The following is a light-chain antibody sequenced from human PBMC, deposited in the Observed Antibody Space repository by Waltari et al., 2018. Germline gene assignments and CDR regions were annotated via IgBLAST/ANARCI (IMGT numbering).Light chain of an antibody. Sequence: EIVMPQSPATLSVSPGERANLSCRASQSVSSNLAWYQQKPGQAPRLLIYGASTRAPGIPARFSGSGSGTEFTLTISSLQSEDFAVYYCQQYNNWPPWTFGQGTKVEIK. CDR3: QQYNNWPPWT. CDR2: GAS. J-gene: IGKJ1*01. CDR1: QSVSSN. V-gene: IGKV3-15*01.